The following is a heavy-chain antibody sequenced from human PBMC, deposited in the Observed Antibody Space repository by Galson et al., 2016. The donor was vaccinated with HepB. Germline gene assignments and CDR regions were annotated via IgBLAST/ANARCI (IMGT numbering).Heavy chain of an antibody. D-gene: IGHD3-10*01. CDR2: ISGSGNT. CDR3: ARGVGSPVVY. Sequence: SLRLSCAASGFTFSSYAMSWVRQAPGKGLEWVSLISGSGNTHYADSVKGRFTISRDNSKNTLHLQMNSLRAEDTAVYYCARGVGSPVVYWGQGTLVTVSS. J-gene: IGHJ4*02. V-gene: IGHV3-23*01. CDR1: GFTFSSYA.